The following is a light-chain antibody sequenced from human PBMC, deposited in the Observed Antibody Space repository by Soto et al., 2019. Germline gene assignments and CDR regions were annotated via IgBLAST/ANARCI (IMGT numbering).Light chain of an antibody. CDR3: QQYNNWPLT. V-gene: IGKV3-15*01. Sequence: EIVMTQSPATLSVSPGERATLSCRASQSVSSNLAWYQQKPGQAPRLLIYGASTRATGIPARFGGSGSGTEFTLTISRLQSEDFAVYYCQQYNNWPLTFGGGTKVEIK. J-gene: IGKJ4*01. CDR2: GAS. CDR1: QSVSSN.